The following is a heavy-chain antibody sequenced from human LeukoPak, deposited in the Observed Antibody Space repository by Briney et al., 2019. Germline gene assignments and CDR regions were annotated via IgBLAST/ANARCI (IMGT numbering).Heavy chain of an antibody. V-gene: IGHV3-48*04. CDR2: ITSSSTV. J-gene: IGHJ4*02. CDR1: GFTFSNYS. D-gene: IGHD2-15*01. CDR3: ARDYCSGPKCYFIDY. Sequence: PGGSLRPSCAASGFTFSNYSMNWVRQAPGKGLEWVSYITSSSTVYYAGSVKGRFTISRDNAKNSLFLQMNSLRAEATAVYYCARDYCSGPKCYFIDYWGQGALVTVSS.